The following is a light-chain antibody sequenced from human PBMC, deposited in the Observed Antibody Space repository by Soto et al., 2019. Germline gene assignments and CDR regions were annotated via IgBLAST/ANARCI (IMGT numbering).Light chain of an antibody. CDR1: SSNIGSNT. Sequence: QSVLTQPPSASGTPGQRVTISCSGSSSNIGSNTVNWYKQLPGTAPKLLIYSNNQRPSGVPDRFSGSKSGTSASLAISGPQSEDEADYYCAAWDDSLNGPVFGGGTKVTVL. V-gene: IGLV1-44*01. CDR2: SNN. J-gene: IGLJ2*01. CDR3: AAWDDSLNGPV.